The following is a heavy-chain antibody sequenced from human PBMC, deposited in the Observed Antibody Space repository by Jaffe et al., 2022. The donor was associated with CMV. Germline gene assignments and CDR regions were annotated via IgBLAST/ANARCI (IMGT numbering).Heavy chain of an antibody. J-gene: IGHJ4*02. Sequence: QVQLVQSGAEVKKPGSSVKVSCKASGGTFSSYAISWVRQAPGQGLEWMGRIIPILGIANYAQKFQGRVTITADKSTSTAYMELSSLRSEDTAVYYCAREVEMATILFDYWGQGTLVTVSS. V-gene: IGHV1-69*09. CDR3: AREVEMATILFDY. CDR1: GGTFSSYA. D-gene: IGHD5-12*01. CDR2: IIPILGIA.